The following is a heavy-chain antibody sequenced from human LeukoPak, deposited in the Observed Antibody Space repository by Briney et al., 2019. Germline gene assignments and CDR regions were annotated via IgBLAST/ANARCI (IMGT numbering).Heavy chain of an antibody. CDR1: GFPLNSFT. Sequence: ASVKVSCKASGFPLNSFTMQWVRQARGQRLEWIGWIVVGSGNTNYAQKFQERVTITRDMSTSTAYMELSSLRSEDTAVYYCAAGGVLGMDVWGKGTTVTVSS. D-gene: IGHD1-26*01. V-gene: IGHV1-58*02. J-gene: IGHJ6*03. CDR2: IVVGSGNT. CDR3: AAGGVLGMDV.